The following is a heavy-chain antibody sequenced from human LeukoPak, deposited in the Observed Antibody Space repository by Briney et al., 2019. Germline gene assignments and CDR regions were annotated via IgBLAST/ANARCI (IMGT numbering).Heavy chain of an antibody. V-gene: IGHV3-23*01. J-gene: IGHJ3*02. D-gene: IGHD3-22*01. Sequence: GGSLRLSCAASGFTFSSYGMSWVRQAPGKGLEWVSAISGSGGSTYYADSVKGRFTISRDNSKNTLYLQMNSLRAEDTAVYYCAKDLGYYDSSGYLDAFDIWGQGTMVTVSS. CDR3: AKDLGYYDSSGYLDAFDI. CDR1: GFTFSSYG. CDR2: ISGSGGST.